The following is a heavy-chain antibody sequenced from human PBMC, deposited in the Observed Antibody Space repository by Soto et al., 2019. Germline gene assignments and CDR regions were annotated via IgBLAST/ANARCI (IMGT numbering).Heavy chain of an antibody. CDR1: GFTFSTNG. Sequence: QVQLVESGGGVVQPGRSLRLSCAASGFTFSTNGMHWVRQAPGKGLEWVAVISYDGSNKYYADSVKGRFTISRDNSKNTLYLQMNSLRAEDTAVYYCAKDAFWSGYYKGGYFDYLGQGTLVNVSS. V-gene: IGHV3-30*18. CDR2: ISYDGSNK. J-gene: IGHJ4*02. D-gene: IGHD3-3*01. CDR3: AKDAFWSGYYKGGYFDY.